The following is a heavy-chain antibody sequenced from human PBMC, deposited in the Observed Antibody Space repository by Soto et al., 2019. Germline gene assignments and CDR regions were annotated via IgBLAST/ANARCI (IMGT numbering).Heavy chain of an antibody. CDR3: FGGNGGPQ. CDR1: DFTFRNYW. Sequence: QTGGSLRLSCATSDFTFRNYWMNWVRQAPGKGLEWVANIKPDGSATNYVDSVKGRFTISRDNVRNSVSLQMNSLRVEDTAVYFCFGGNGGPQWGQGTLVTVSS. D-gene: IGHD3-16*01. J-gene: IGHJ4*02. V-gene: IGHV3-7*03. CDR2: IKPDGSAT.